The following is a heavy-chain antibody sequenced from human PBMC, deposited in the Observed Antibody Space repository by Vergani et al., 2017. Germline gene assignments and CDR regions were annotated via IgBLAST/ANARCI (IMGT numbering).Heavy chain of an antibody. CDR1: GFTFNSYA. CDR2: INNNGGST. Sequence: QLLEPGGGLIQPGGSLRLSCAASGFTFNSYAMTWVRQAPGKGLEWVSGINNNGGSTYYADSVKGRFTISRDNSKNTLYRQMTDLRAEDTATYYCAKVCGSTSCPYGGGAFDVWGHGTMVTVSS. J-gene: IGHJ3*01. V-gene: IGHV3-23*01. D-gene: IGHD2-2*01. CDR3: AKVCGSTSCPYGGGAFDV.